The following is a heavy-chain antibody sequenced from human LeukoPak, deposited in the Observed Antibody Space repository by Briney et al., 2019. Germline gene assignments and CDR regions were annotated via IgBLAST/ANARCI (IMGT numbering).Heavy chain of an antibody. Sequence: ASVKVSCKASGYTFTSYDINWVRQATGQGLEWMGWMNPNSGNTGYAQKFQGRVTITRNTSISTAYMELSSLRSEDTAVYYCARACRGVIIRASYYYYYMGVWGKGTTVTVSS. D-gene: IGHD3-10*01. J-gene: IGHJ6*03. V-gene: IGHV1-8*01. CDR2: MNPNSGNT. CDR3: ARACRGVIIRASYYYYYMGV. CDR1: GYTFTSYD.